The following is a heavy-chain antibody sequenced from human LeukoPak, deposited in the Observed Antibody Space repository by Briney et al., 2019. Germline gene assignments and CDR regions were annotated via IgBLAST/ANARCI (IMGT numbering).Heavy chain of an antibody. Sequence: PGGSLRLSCAASGFTFSSYAMHWVRQAPGKGLEYVSAISSNGGSTYYANSVKGGFTISRDNSKNTLYLQMGSLRAEDMAVYYCARGGRAARLFDYWGQGTLVTVSS. J-gene: IGHJ4*02. D-gene: IGHD6-6*01. CDR2: ISSNGGST. CDR3: ARGGRAARLFDY. V-gene: IGHV3-64*01. CDR1: GFTFSSYA.